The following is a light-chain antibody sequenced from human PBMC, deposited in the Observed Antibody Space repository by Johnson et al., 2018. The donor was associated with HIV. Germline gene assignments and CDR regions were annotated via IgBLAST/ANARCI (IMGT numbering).Light chain of an antibody. J-gene: IGLJ1*01. CDR3: GTWDGGLSIYV. CDR1: SSNIGNNF. V-gene: IGLV1-51*01. CDR2: DTD. Sequence: QSVLTQPPSVSAAPGQKVTVSCSGSSSNIGNNFVSWYQQVPGTAPKLLIYDTDKRPSGIPDRFSASKSDTSATLGITGIQTGDEANYYCGTWDGGLSIYVFGTGTKVTVL.